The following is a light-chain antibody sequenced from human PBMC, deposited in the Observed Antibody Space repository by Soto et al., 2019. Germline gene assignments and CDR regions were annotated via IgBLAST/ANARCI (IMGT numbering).Light chain of an antibody. CDR1: QSVSSNX. V-gene: IGKV3-20*01. J-gene: IGKJ1*01. Sequence: ETVLTQSPGTLSLSPGERATLSCRASQSVSSNXXXWXPQKPGQAPRLLLYGXXTXXTGIPXRFSGSGSGXDXTXTXXXXXXXXXAVYYCQQFGRSPPSWTFGQGTKVEIK. CDR3: QQFGRSPPSWT. CDR2: GXX.